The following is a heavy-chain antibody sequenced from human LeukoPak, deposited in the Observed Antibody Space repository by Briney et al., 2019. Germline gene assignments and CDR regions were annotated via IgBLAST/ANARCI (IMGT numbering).Heavy chain of an antibody. D-gene: IGHD2-8*01. Sequence: PSETLSLTCTVSGNSVRSYFWNWIRQPPGKGLEWIVYIHHTGTTNYNPSLKSRVAISVDTSTNQFSLKLRSVTAADTAVYFCARGGGCTTTSCDFDWWGQGTPVTVSS. CDR2: IHHTGTT. CDR1: GNSVRSYF. CDR3: ARGGGCTTTSCDFDW. V-gene: IGHV4-59*02. J-gene: IGHJ4*02.